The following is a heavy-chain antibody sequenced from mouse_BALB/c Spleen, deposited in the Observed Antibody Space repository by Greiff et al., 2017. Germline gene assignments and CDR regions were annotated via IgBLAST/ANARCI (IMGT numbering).Heavy chain of an antibody. D-gene: IGHD4-1*01. Sequence: EVQLQQSGAELVKPGASVKLSCTASGFNIKDTYMHWVKQRPEQGLEWIGRIDPANGNTKYDPKFQGKATITADTSSNTAYLQLSSLTSEDTAVYYCASPLTGNYFDYWGQGTTLTVSS. CDR1: GFNIKDTY. CDR3: ASPLTGNYFDY. J-gene: IGHJ2*01. V-gene: IGHV14-3*02. CDR2: IDPANGNT.